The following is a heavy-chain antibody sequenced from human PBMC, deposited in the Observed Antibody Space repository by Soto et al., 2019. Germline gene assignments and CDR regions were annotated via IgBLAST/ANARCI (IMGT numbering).Heavy chain of an antibody. J-gene: IGHJ1*01. V-gene: IGHV4-34*01. D-gene: IGHD5-12*01. CDR3: ARGQEGIVATH. CDR2: VKDGGST. Sequence: QVQLQQWGAGLLKPSETLSLTCTVNGGSLTGYYWSWIRQPPGKGLEWIGEVKDGGSTNYSPSLRGRVSISADTSKNHFSLRLNSVTAADPAVYFCARGQEGIVATHWDQGAWSPSPQ. CDR1: GGSLTGYY.